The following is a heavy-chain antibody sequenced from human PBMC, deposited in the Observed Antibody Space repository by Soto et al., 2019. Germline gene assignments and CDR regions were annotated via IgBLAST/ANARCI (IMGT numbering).Heavy chain of an antibody. J-gene: IGHJ6*02. CDR1: GFSFNIHA. CDR3: AKGRAIGYGGGMAV. D-gene: IGHD2-15*01. CDR2: ISSDGAGK. V-gene: IGHV3-30*18. Sequence: GGSLRLSCAASGFSFNIHAMHWVRQTPGKGLEWVAVISSDGAGKYYEDSVRGRFSISRDLSNNTLFLQMNSLKPEDTAVLYFAKGRAIGYGGGMAVWGLGTTVTVSS.